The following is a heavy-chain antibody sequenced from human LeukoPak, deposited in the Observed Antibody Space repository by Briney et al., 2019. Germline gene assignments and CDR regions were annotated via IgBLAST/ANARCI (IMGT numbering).Heavy chain of an antibody. CDR1: GGSISSSSYY. CDR2: IYYSGST. J-gene: IGHJ3*02. D-gene: IGHD1-26*01. CDR3: ARPAGNVGNYDAYDI. Sequence: SETLSLTCTVSGGSISSSSYYWGWIRQPPGKGLEWIGSIYYSGSTYYNPSLKSRVTISVDTSKNQFSLKLSSVTAADTAVYYCARPAGNVGNYDAYDIWGQGTMVTVSS. V-gene: IGHV4-39*07.